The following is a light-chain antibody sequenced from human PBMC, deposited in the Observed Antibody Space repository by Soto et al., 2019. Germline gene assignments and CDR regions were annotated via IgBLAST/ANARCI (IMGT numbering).Light chain of an antibody. Sequence: QSVLTQPPSVSAAPGQTVTISCSGSSSTIGNNYVSWYQQVPGVAPKLLIFDNYKRPSGIPDRFSGSKSGTSATLAITGLQTGDEADYYCGTWDSRLTTFVFGTGTKVTLL. J-gene: IGLJ1*01. CDR3: GTWDSRLTTFV. CDR2: DNY. V-gene: IGLV1-51*01. CDR1: SSTIGNNY.